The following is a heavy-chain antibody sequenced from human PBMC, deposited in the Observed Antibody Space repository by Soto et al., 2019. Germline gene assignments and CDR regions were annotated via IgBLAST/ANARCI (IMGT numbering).Heavy chain of an antibody. CDR3: ARESFYGGDFEY. J-gene: IGHJ4*02. D-gene: IGHD4-17*01. Sequence: QVQLQESGPGLVKPSQTLSLTCTVSGDSITSGDYYWGWIRQSPGKGLEWIGYIYYSGTTYYNPSLKSQITISIDTSKNQFSLKLRSVTAADTAIYYCARESFYGGDFEYWGQGSLVTVSS. V-gene: IGHV4-30-4*01. CDR1: GDSITSGDYY. CDR2: IYYSGTT.